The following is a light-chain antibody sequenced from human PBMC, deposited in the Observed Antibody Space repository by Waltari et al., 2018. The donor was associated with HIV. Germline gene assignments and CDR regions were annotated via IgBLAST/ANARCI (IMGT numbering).Light chain of an antibody. CDR2: LNSDGSH. Sequence: QLVLTQSPSASASLGASVKLTCTLSSGHSTYAIAWHQQQPEKGPRYLMKLNSDGSHSKGDGIPDRLSGSRSGAERYLTISSLQSEDEADYYCQTWGTGILVFGGGTKLTVL. V-gene: IGLV4-69*01. J-gene: IGLJ3*02. CDR3: QTWGTGILV. CDR1: SGHSTYA.